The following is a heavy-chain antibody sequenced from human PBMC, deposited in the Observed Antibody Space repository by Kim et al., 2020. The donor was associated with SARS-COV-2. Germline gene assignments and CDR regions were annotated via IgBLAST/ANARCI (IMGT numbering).Heavy chain of an antibody. J-gene: IGHJ6*02. CDR1: GYTFTGYY. CDR2: INPNSGGT. V-gene: IGHV1-2*02. Sequence: ASVKVSCKASGYTFTGYYMHWVRQAPRQGLEWMGWINPNSGGTNYAQKFQGRVTMTRDTSISTAYMELSRLRSDDTAVYYCARGGRGLIAARPGKSDYYGMDVWGQGTTVTVSS. D-gene: IGHD6-6*01. CDR3: ARGGRGLIAARPGKSDYYGMDV.